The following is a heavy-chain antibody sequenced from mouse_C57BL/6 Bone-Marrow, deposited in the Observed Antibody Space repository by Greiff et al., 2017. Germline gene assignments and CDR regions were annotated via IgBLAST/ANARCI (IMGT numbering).Heavy chain of an antibody. D-gene: IGHD3-2*02. CDR2: FYPGSGSI. Sequence: VQLQQSGAELVKPGASVKLSCKASGYTFTDYTIHWVKQRPGQGLEWIGWFYPGSGSINYNEKFKGKATLTADKSSSTVYMELSSLTSADAAVYSGAEHEDKDSSGDWYFDVWGTGTTVTVSA. V-gene: IGHV1-62-2*01. CDR3: AEHEDKDSSGDWYFDV. CDR1: GYTFTDYT. J-gene: IGHJ1*03.